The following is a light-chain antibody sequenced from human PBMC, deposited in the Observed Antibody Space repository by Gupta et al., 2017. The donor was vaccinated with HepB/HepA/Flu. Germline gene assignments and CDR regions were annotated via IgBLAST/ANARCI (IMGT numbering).Light chain of an antibody. CDR2: YAS. V-gene: IGKV6-21*01. J-gene: IGKJ1*01. CDR3: QHRSSLPWT. Sequence: EIVLTQSPDFQSVTPKDKVTITCRASQSIGSSLHWYQQKPDQSPKLLIKYASQYGSGVPSRFSGSGSGTDFTLTIKSLEAEDAATYYCQHRSSLPWTFGQGTKVEIK. CDR1: QSIGSS.